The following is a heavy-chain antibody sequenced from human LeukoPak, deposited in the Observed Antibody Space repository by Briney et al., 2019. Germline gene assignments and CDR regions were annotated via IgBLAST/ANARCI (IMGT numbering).Heavy chain of an antibody. D-gene: IGHD3-16*01. CDR1: GFTFSSYG. CDR2: IRYDGSNR. Sequence: GGSLRLSCAASGFTFSSYGMHWVRQAPGKGLEWVAFIRYDGSNRYYADSVKGRFIISRDNSKNTLYLQMNSLRAEDTAVYYCAKDRLRLGESTYYFDYWGQGTLVTVSS. J-gene: IGHJ4*02. V-gene: IGHV3-30*02. CDR3: AKDRLRLGESTYYFDY.